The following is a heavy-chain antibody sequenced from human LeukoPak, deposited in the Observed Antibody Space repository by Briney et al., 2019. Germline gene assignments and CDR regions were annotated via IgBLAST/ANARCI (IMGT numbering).Heavy chain of an antibody. CDR1: GSTFSSYS. CDR3: ASVPGYSSSWPLDY. Sequence: GGSLRLSCAASGSTFSSYSMNWVRQAPGKGLEWVSSISSSSSYIYYADSVKGRFTISRDNAKNSLYLQMNSLRAEDTAVYYCASVPGYSSSWPLDYWGQGTLVTVSS. J-gene: IGHJ4*02. V-gene: IGHV3-21*01. CDR2: ISSSSSYI. D-gene: IGHD6-13*01.